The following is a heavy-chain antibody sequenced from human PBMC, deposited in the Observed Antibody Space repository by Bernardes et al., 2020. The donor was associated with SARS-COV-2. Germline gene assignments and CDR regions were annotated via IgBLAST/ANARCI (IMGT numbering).Heavy chain of an antibody. CDR2: LNTDTGNP. V-gene: IGHV7-4-1*02. J-gene: IGHJ4*02. CDR1: GYTFTTYG. Sequence: ASVKVSCKASGYTFTTYGLTWVRQAPGQGLQWMGWLNTDTGNPTYAQGFTGRFVFSLDTSVSTAYLQISSLKAEDTAVYYCARVNSGTYYDYWGQGTLVTVSS. CDR3: ARVNSGTYYDY. D-gene: IGHD1-26*01.